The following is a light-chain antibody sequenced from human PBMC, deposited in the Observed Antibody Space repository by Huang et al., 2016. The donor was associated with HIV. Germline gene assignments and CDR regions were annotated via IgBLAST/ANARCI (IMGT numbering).Light chain of an antibody. Sequence: EVVMTQSPVTLSVSPGERATLSCRASRSLSSTLAWYQQKVGQAPRLLIYGTSTRATGIPAKFSGTGSGTEFTLTISILQSEDFAVYYCQQYNNWPPAFGQGTKVEIK. J-gene: IGKJ1*01. CDR2: GTS. CDR3: QQYNNWPPA. V-gene: IGKV3-15*01. CDR1: RSLSST.